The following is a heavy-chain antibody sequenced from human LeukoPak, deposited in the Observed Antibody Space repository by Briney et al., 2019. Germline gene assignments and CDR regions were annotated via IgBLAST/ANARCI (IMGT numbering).Heavy chain of an antibody. D-gene: IGHD2-21*01. CDR1: GYTFTSYD. CDR2: MNPNSGGT. CDR3: ARGLNDYLDY. J-gene: IGHJ4*02. V-gene: IGHV1-2*02. Sequence: ASVKVSCKASGYTFTSYDINWVRQATGQGLEWMGWMNPNSGGTNYAQKFQGRVTMTRDTSISTAYMELSRLRSDDTAVYYCARGLNDYLDYWGQGTLVTVSS.